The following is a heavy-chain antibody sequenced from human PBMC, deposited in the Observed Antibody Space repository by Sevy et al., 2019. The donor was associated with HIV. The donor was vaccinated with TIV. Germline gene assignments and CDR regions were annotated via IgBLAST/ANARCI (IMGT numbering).Heavy chain of an antibody. J-gene: IGHJ4*02. CDR1: GFIFSSYE. V-gene: IGHV3-48*03. CDR3: ARDLPPSATTVAHFDC. CDR2: ISNSGSAL. Sequence: GGSLRLSCAASGFIFSSYEMNWVRQAPGKGLEWISYISNSGSALYYSDSVKGRLTISRDKAKNSLYLQMNSLRVEDTAVYYCARDLPPSATTVAHFDCWGQGTQVTVSS. D-gene: IGHD4-17*01.